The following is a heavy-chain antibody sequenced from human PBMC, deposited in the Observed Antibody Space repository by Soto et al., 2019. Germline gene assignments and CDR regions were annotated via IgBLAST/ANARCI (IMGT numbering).Heavy chain of an antibody. CDR3: AKCPRLRFLEWLSHPRGMDV. J-gene: IGHJ6*02. CDR2: ISGSGGST. Sequence: SLRLSCAASGFTFSSYAMSWVRQAPGKGLEWVSAISGSGGSTYYADSVKGRFTISRDNSKNTLYLQMNSLRAEDTAVYYCAKCPRLRFLEWLSHPRGMDVWGQGTTVTVSS. V-gene: IGHV3-23*01. D-gene: IGHD3-3*01. CDR1: GFTFSSYA.